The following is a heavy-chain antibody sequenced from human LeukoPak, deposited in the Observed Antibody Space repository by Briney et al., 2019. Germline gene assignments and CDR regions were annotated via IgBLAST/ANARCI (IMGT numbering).Heavy chain of an antibody. V-gene: IGHV4-31*03. Sequence: SETLSLTCTVSGGSISSGGYYWSWICQHPGKGLEWIGYIYYSGSTYYNPSLKSRVTISVDTSKNQFSLKLSSVTAADTAVYYCARGLYDSSTWEGYFDYWGQGTLVTASS. CDR2: IYYSGST. CDR1: GGSISSGGYY. J-gene: IGHJ4*02. D-gene: IGHD3-22*01. CDR3: ARGLYDSSTWEGYFDY.